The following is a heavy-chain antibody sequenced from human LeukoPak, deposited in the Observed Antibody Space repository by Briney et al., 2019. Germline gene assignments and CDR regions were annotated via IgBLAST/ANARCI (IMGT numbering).Heavy chain of an antibody. CDR3: ARQDYDILTGYYNGAFDI. CDR1: GGSISTSSYY. V-gene: IGHV4-39*07. D-gene: IGHD3-9*01. Sequence: SETLSLTCTVSGGSISTSSYYWGWIRQPPGKGLEWIGSIYYSGSTYYNPSLKSRVTISVDTSKNQFSLKLSSVTAADTAVYYCARQDYDILTGYYNGAFDIWGQGTMVTVSS. J-gene: IGHJ3*02. CDR2: IYYSGST.